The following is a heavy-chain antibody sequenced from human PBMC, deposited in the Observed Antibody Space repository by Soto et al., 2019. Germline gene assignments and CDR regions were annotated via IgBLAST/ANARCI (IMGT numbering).Heavy chain of an antibody. V-gene: IGHV5-10-1*01. Sequence: GESLKISCKGSGYNFVTYWITWVRQMPGKGLEWMGRIDPADSYARYSPSFEGHVTMSVDRSINTAYLQWTSLRASDSAIYYCERHAEDFYFGLDAWGQGTSVTVSS. CDR2: IDPADSYA. J-gene: IGHJ6*02. CDR1: GYNFVTYW. CDR3: ERHAEDFYFGLDA.